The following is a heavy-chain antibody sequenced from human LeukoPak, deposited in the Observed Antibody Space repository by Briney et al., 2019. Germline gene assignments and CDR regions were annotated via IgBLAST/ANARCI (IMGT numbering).Heavy chain of an antibody. V-gene: IGHV3-15*01. CDR3: TTSIRSGSYVDY. CDR2: IKSKTDGGTT. CDR1: GFTFSNAW. D-gene: IGHD1-26*01. J-gene: IGHJ4*02. Sequence: GGSLSLSCAASGFTFSNAWMSWVRQAPGKGLEWVGRIKSKTDGGTTDYAAPVKGRFTISRDDSKNTLYLQMNSLKTEDTAVYYCTTSIRSGSYVDYWGQGTLVTVSS.